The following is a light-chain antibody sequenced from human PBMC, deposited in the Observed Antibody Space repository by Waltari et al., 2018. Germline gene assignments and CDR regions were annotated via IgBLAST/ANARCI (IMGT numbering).Light chain of an antibody. V-gene: IGKV1-5*03. J-gene: IGKJ1*01. CDR3: QHKTT. Sequence: TQSPATLSLSPGERATLSCRASQSISDWLAWYQQKPGKAPKLLMYKASSLESGVPSRFSGSGSGTESTLTISSLQPDDFATYYCQHKTTFGQGTKVEIK. CDR2: KAS. CDR1: QSISDW.